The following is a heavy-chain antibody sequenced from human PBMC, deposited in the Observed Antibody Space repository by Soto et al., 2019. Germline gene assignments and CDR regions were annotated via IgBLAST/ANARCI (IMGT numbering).Heavy chain of an antibody. CDR3: TRAGYCSGGSCYHGAFDI. CDR1: GFTFGDYA. D-gene: IGHD2-15*01. Sequence: EVQLVESGGGLVQPGRSLRLSCTASGFTFGDYAMSWFRQAPGKGLEWVGFIRSKAYGGTTEYAASVKGRFTISRDDSKSIAYLQMNSLKTEDTAVYYCTRAGYCSGGSCYHGAFDIWGQGTMVTVSS. CDR2: IRSKAYGGTT. J-gene: IGHJ3*02. V-gene: IGHV3-49*03.